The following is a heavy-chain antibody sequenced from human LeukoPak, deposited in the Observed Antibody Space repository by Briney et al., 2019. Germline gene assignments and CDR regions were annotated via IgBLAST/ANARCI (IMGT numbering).Heavy chain of an antibody. J-gene: IGHJ6*02. V-gene: IGHV4-61*02. CDR2: IYTSGST. D-gene: IGHD2-2*01. CDR1: GGSISSGSYY. CDR3: ARFSVVPAARYYYYGMDV. Sequence: SQTLSLTCTVSGGSISSGSYYWSWIRQPAGKGLEWIGRIYTSGSTNYNPSLKSRVTISVDTSKNQFSLKLSSVTAADTAVYYCARFSVVPAARYYYYGMDVWGQGTTVTVSS.